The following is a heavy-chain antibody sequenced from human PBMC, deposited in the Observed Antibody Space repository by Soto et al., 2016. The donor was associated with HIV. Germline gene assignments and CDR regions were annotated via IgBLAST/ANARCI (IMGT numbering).Heavy chain of an antibody. Sequence: QVQLVQSGAEVKKPGSSVKVSCKASGGTFSNYAISWVRQAPGQGLEWMGGIIPIFDTANYAQKFQGRVTITADESTSTAYMELSSLRSEDTAVYYCARGVNCSGGSCYPRWFDPWGQGTLVTVSS. CDR1: GGTFSNYA. CDR3: ARGVNCSGGSCYPRWFDP. D-gene: IGHD2-15*01. V-gene: IGHV1-69*13. J-gene: IGHJ5*02. CDR2: IIPIFDTA.